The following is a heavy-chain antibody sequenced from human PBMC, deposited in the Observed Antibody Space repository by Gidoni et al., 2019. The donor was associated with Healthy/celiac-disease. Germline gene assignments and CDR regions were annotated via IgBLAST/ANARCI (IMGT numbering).Heavy chain of an antibody. CDR3: ARVTGGFGSGYYKGYGMDV. CDR2: ISSSSSYI. J-gene: IGHJ6*02. Sequence: EVQLVESGGGLVKPGGSLRLSCAASGFTFSSYSMNWVRQAPGKGLEGVSSISSSSSYIYYADSVKGRFTISRDNAKNSLYLQMNSLRAEDTAVYYCARVTGGFGSGYYKGYGMDVWGQGTTVTVSS. V-gene: IGHV3-21*01. D-gene: IGHD3-3*01. CDR1: GFTFSSYS.